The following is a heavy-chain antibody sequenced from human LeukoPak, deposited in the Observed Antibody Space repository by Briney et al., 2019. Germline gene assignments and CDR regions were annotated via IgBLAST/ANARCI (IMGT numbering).Heavy chain of an antibody. V-gene: IGHV3-30*02. D-gene: IGHD2-15*01. CDR2: IRYDGSNK. CDR3: AKDGGSDPDSFDI. J-gene: IGHJ3*02. Sequence: GGSLRLSCTASGFIFNTYVMHWVRQAPGKGLEWLAFIRYDGSNKNYADSVKGRFTISRDNTKNSLYLQMNSLRAEDTAVYYCAKDGGSDPDSFDIWGQGTMVTVSS. CDR1: GFIFNTYV.